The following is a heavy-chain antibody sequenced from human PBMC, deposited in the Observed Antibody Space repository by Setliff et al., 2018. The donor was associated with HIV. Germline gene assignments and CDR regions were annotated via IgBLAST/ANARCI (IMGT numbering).Heavy chain of an antibody. J-gene: IGHJ6*03. CDR1: GFTFGDYA. CDR3: TRADIVVVPAAISYYYYYYYMDV. CDR2: IRSKAYGGTT. Sequence: HPGGSLRLSCTASGFTFGDYAMSWVRQAPGKGLEWVGFIRSKAYGGTTEYAASVKGRFTISRDDSKSIAYLQMNSLKTEDTAVYYCTRADIVVVPAAISYYYYYYYMDVWGKGTTVTVSS. D-gene: IGHD2-2*01. V-gene: IGHV3-49*04.